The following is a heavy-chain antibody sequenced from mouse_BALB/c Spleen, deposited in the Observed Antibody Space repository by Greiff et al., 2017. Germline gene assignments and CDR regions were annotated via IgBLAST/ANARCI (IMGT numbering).Heavy chain of an antibody. D-gene: IGHD2-1*01. Sequence: VQLKQSGAELVKPGASVKLSCTASGFNIKDTYMHWVKQRPEQGLEWIGRIDPANGNTKYDPKFQGKATITADTSSNTAYLQLSSLTSEDTAVYYCARSEGLYYGNGLAYWGQGTLVTVSA. J-gene: IGHJ3*01. CDR2: IDPANGNT. V-gene: IGHV14-3*02. CDR3: ARSEGLYYGNGLAY. CDR1: GFNIKDTY.